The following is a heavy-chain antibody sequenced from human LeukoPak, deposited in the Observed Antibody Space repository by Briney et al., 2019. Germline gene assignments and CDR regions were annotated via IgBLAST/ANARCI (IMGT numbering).Heavy chain of an antibody. CDR3: ARLSGVWFGASFDY. Sequence: SETLSLTXAVYGGSFSGYYWSWIRQPPGKGLEWIGEINHSGSTNYNPSLKSRVTISVDTSKNQFSLKLSSVTAADTAVYYCARLSGVWFGASFDYWGQGTLVTVSS. J-gene: IGHJ4*02. D-gene: IGHD3-10*01. CDR1: GGSFSGYY. CDR2: INHSGST. V-gene: IGHV4-34*01.